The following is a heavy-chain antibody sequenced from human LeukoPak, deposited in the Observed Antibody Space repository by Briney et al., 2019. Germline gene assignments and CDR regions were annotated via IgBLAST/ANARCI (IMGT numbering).Heavy chain of an antibody. V-gene: IGHV4-61*08. CDR2: ICYSGST. CDR1: GGSISSSDYY. J-gene: IGHJ3*02. CDR3: ARDVRI. Sequence: SGTLSLTCTVSGGSISSSDYYWGWIRQPPGKGLEWIGYICYSGSTNYNPSLKSRVTISVDTSKNQFSLKLSSVTAADTAVYYCARDVRIWGQGTMVTVSS.